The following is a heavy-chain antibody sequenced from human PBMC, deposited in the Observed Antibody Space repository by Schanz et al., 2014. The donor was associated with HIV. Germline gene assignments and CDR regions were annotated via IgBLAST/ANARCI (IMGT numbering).Heavy chain of an antibody. J-gene: IGHJ6*02. V-gene: IGHV3-30-3*01. Sequence: QVQLVESGGGVVQPGRSLRLSCAASGFTFSSYAMYWVRQAPGKGLEWVAVISYDGSNKYYADSVKGRFTISRDNSKNTLYLQMNSLRAEDTAVYYRARDLKYDFWSGYYYYYGMDVWGQGTTVTVSS. CDR3: ARDLKYDFWSGYYYYYGMDV. CDR1: GFTFSSYA. CDR2: ISYDGSNK. D-gene: IGHD3-3*01.